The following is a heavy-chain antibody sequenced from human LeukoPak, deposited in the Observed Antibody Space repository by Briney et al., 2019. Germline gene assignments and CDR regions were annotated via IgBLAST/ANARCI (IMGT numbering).Heavy chain of an antibody. V-gene: IGHV3-33*01. D-gene: IGHD1-1*01. CDR1: GFTFSSYG. CDR2: IWYDGSNK. CDR3: ARELPWNYCDY. Sequence: GGSLRLSCAASGFTFSSYGMHWVRQAPGKGLEWVAVIWYDGSNKYYADSVKGRFTISRDNSKNTLYLQMNSLRAEDTAVYYCARELPWNYCDYWGQGTLVTVSS. J-gene: IGHJ4*02.